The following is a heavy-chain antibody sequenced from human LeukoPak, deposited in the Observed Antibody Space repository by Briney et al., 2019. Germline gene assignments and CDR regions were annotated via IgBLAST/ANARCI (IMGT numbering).Heavy chain of an antibody. Sequence: ASVKVSCKASGGTFTSNAISWVRQAPGQGLEWMGGIIPIFDTATYAQKFQGRLTIRADESTSTAYMELSSLRSEDTAVYYCAWGSCGGGTCYLTYYFYMDVWGKGNTVIVSS. V-gene: IGHV1-69*01. J-gene: IGHJ6*03. CDR1: GGTFTSNA. CDR2: IIPIFDTA. CDR3: AWGSCGGGTCYLTYYFYMDV. D-gene: IGHD2-15*01.